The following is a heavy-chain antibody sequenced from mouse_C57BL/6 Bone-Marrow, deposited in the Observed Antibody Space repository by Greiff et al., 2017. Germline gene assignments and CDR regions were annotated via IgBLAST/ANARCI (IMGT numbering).Heavy chain of an antibody. Sequence: QVQLQQPGAELVKPGASVKMSCKASGYTFTSYWITWVKQRPGLGLEWIGDIHPGSGSTNYNEKFKSKATLTVDTSSTTAYMQLSSLTSEDSAVYYCASAKNSDVKGAMDYWGHGTSVTVSS. CDR1: GYTFTSYW. V-gene: IGHV1-55*01. CDR2: IHPGSGST. D-gene: IGHD2-3*01. J-gene: IGHJ4*01. CDR3: ASAKNSDVKGAMDY.